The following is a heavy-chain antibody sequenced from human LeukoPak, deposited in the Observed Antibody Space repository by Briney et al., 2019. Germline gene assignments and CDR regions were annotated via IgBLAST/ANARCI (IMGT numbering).Heavy chain of an antibody. CDR3: GKHDSASDY. CDR1: GFISSSYG. J-gene: IGHJ4*02. D-gene: IGHD1-26*01. CDR2: TRSDGSDQ. Sequence: GGSLRLSCVASGFISSSYGMHWVRQAPGKGLEWVAFTRSDGSDQYYTDSVKGRFTISRDNSKNTLYLQMNSLRAEDTAVYYCGKHDSASDYWGQGALVTVSS. V-gene: IGHV3-30*02.